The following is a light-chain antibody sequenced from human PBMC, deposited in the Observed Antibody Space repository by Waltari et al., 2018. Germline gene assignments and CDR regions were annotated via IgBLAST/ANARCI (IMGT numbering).Light chain of an antibody. CDR3: CSFRGSYTYV. CDR1: PHAVYASKY. Sequence: QSALTQPSSVTGSPGQSVTISCTGIPHAVYASKYALWFQQHPGSAPKPLIFDTSERPSGVPDRFSGSKSANTAYLTISGLQPEDEATYFCCSFRGSYTYVFGPGTSVTV. J-gene: IGLJ1*01. CDR2: DTS. V-gene: IGLV2-11*01.